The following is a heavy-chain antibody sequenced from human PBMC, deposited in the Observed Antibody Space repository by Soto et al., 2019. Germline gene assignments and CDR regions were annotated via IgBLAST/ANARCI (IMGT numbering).Heavy chain of an antibody. CDR1: GFTFSSYA. J-gene: IGHJ4*02. Sequence: PGGSLRLSCAASGFTFSSYAMHWVRQAPGTGLEWVAVISYEGSNKYYADSVKGRFTISRDNSKNTLYLQMNSRRTEDTAVYYCARVLGGMATVPFDYWGQGALVTVSS. V-gene: IGHV3-30-3*01. CDR2: ISYEGSNK. D-gene: IGHD4-4*01. CDR3: ARVLGGMATVPFDY.